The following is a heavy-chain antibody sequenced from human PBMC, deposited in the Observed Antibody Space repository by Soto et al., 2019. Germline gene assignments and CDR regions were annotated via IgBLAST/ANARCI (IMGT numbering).Heavy chain of an antibody. J-gene: IGHJ4*02. CDR1: GFTFSSYA. CDR3: AKDIGEYGGYGAGYYFDY. CDR2: ISGSGGST. V-gene: IGHV3-23*01. Sequence: EVQLLESGGGLVQPGGSLRLSCAASGFTFSSYAMSWVRQAPGKGLEWVSAISGSGGSTYYADSVKGRFTISRDNSKNTLYLQMNSLRAEDTAVYYCAKDIGEYGGYGAGYYFDYWGQGTLVTVSS. D-gene: IGHD5-12*01.